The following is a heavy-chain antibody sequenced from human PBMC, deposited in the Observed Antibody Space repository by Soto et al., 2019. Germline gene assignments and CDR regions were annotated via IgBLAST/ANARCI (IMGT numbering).Heavy chain of an antibody. D-gene: IGHD1-26*01. J-gene: IGHJ6*03. CDR2: ISTSGSST. CDR1: GFSFSDYY. Sequence: QVQLVESGGGLVKPGGSLRLSCAASGFSFSDYYMSWIRQAPGKGLELVSLISTSGSSTDYADSVKGRFTISRDNAKNSLSLQINSLRAEDTAVYYCANLAKNYYHYMDVWGKGTTVTVPS. CDR3: ANLAKNYYHYMDV. V-gene: IGHV3-11*01.